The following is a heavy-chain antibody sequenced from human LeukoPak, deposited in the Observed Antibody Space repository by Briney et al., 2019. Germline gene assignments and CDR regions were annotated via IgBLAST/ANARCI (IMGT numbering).Heavy chain of an antibody. J-gene: IGHJ5*02. V-gene: IGHV4-34*01. CDR1: GGSFSGYY. CDR3: ARGLRNYYDSSGYYRGPPFDP. Sequence: SETLSLTCAVYGGSFSGYYWSWIRQPPGKGLEWIGEINHSGSTNYNPSLKSRVTISVDTSKNQFSLKLSSVTAADTAVYYCARGLRNYYDSSGYYRGPPFDPWGQGTLVTVSS. D-gene: IGHD3-22*01. CDR2: INHSGST.